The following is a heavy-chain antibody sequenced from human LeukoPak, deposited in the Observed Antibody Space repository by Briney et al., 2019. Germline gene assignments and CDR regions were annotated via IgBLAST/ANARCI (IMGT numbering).Heavy chain of an antibody. V-gene: IGHV4-30-2*01. D-gene: IGHD3-22*01. CDR2: IYHSGST. CDR1: GGSISSGGYS. J-gene: IGHJ5*02. CDR3: ARVSRYYDSSAKEGFDP. Sequence: SQTLSLTCAVSGGSISSGGYSWSWIRQPPGKGLEWIGYIYHSGSTYYNPSLKSRVTISVDRSKNQFSLKLSSVTAADTAVYYCARVSRYYDSSAKEGFDPWGQGTLVTVSS.